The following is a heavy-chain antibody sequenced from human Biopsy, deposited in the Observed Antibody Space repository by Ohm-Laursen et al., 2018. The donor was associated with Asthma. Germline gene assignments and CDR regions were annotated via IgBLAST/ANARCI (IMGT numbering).Heavy chain of an antibody. CDR1: GGSISSSSYY. V-gene: IGHV4-31*03. J-gene: IGHJ5*02. CDR2: IYYSGST. D-gene: IGHD4-17*01. CDR3: ARTTYGDDGFDP. Sequence: SDTLSLTCTVSGGSISSSSYYWGWIRQPPGKGLEWIGYIYYSGSTYYNPSLKSRVSILIDTSKNQFSLRLSSVTAADTAVYYCARTTYGDDGFDPWGQGTLVTVSS.